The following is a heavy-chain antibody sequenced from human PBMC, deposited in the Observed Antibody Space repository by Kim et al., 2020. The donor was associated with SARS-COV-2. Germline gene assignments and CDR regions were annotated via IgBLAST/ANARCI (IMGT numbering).Heavy chain of an antibody. D-gene: IGHD3-10*01. CDR1: GFTFSSYS. CDR2: ISSSSSTI. CDR3: ARGLYYGSGSYRGNWFDP. Sequence: GGSLRLSCAASGFTFSSYSMNWVRQAPGKGLEWVSYISSSSSTIYYADSVKGRFTISRDNAKNSLYLQMNSLRAEDTAVYYCARGLYYGSGSYRGNWFDPWGQGTLVTVSS. J-gene: IGHJ5*02. V-gene: IGHV3-48*04.